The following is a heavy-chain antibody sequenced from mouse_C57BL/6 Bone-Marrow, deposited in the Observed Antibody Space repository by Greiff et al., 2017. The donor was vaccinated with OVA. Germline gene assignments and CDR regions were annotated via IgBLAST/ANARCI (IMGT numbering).Heavy chain of an antibody. CDR1: GFTFSNYW. CDR3: TGGDGYYYYYAMDY. Sequence: EVKVEESGGGLVQPGGSMKLSCVASGFTFSNYWMNWVRQSPEKGLEWVAQIRLKSDNYATHYAESVKGRFTISRDDSKSSVYLQMNNLRAEDTGIYYCTGGDGYYYYYAMDYWGQGTSVTVSS. D-gene: IGHD2-3*01. CDR2: IRLKSDNYAT. J-gene: IGHJ4*01. V-gene: IGHV6-3*01.